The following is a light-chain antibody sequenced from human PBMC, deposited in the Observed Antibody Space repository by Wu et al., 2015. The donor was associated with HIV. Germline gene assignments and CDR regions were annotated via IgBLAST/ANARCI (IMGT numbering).Light chain of an antibody. V-gene: IGKV3-15*01. CDR3: QQYKIWPPVT. CDR2: DAS. J-gene: IGKJ4*01. Sequence: EVVMTQSPATLSVSPGERATLSCRASQSVGNNLAWYQQKAGQAPRLLIYDASTRATGVPARFSGSGSGTEFTLTISSLQSEDFAVYYCQQYKIWPPVTFGGGTKVEIK. CDR1: QSVGNN.